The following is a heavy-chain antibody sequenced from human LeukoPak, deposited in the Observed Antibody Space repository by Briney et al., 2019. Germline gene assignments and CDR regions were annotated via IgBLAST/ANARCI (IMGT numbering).Heavy chain of an antibody. CDR3: ARGSSTDGPYYYYGMDV. D-gene: IGHD3-3*02. CDR1: GFTFSSYS. J-gene: IGHJ6*02. V-gene: IGHV3-21*01. Sequence: GGSLRLSCAASGFTFSSYSMNWVRQAPGKGLEWVSSISSSSSYIYYADSVKGRFTISRDNAKNSLYLQMNSLRAEDTAVYYCARGSSTDGPYYYYGMDVWGQGTTVTVSS. CDR2: ISSSSSYI.